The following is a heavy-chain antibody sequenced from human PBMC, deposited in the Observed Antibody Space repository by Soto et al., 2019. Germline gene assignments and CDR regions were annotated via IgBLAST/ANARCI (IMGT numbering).Heavy chain of an antibody. J-gene: IGHJ4*02. CDR2: IYYSGST. Sequence: PSETLSLTCTVSGGSISSSSYYWGWIRQPPGKGLEWIGSIYYSGSTYYNPSLKSRVTISVDTSKNQFSLKLSSVTAADTAVYYCACSKFRVTYYDFWSGYYYFDYWGQGTLVTVSS. CDR3: ACSKFRVTYYDFWSGYYYFDY. CDR1: GGSISSSSYY. D-gene: IGHD3-3*01. V-gene: IGHV4-39*01.